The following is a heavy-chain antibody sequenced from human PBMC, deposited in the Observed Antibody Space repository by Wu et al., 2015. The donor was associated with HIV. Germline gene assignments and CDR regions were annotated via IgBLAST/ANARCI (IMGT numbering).Heavy chain of an antibody. CDR3: VRGARGMPKGAFDI. Sequence: QVQLVQSGAEVKKSGASVNISCKASGYAFNSYYMHWVRQAPGQGLEWMGVVVPTGGSTTYAEKFQGRVVMTRDTSTSTVYLELSSLTSDDTAVYYCVRGARGMPKGAFDIWGQGTLVIVSS. CDR1: GYAFNSYY. D-gene: IGHD3-10*01. CDR2: VVPTGGST. J-gene: IGHJ3*02. V-gene: IGHV1-46*02.